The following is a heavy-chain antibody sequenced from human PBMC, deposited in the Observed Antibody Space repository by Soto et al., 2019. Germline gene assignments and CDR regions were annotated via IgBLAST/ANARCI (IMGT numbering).Heavy chain of an antibody. CDR2: IYYNGSS. D-gene: IGHD5-12*01. V-gene: IGHV4-59*01. J-gene: IGHJ5*02. CDR1: GGSISSYY. Sequence: SETLSLTCTVSGGSISSYYWSWIRQPPGKGLEWIGYIYYNGSSNYNPALKNRDTTSVLYSLYLYYRYLNSVTAEGSSEQECVSLVSRWFDAWGQGTLVSVAS. CDR3: VSLVSRWFDA.